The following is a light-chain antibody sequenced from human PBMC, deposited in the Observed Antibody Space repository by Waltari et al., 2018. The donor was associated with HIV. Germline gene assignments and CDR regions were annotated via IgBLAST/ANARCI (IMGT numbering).Light chain of an antibody. Sequence: EILMTQSPATLSVSPGEEVTLSCRASQSISSNLAWYQQEPGQAPRVLIYGAATRAADFPARFTGSGAGTEFTLTISNVQAEDFAIYYCQQFHNWPRTFGQGTKVEIK. CDR3: QQFHNWPRT. V-gene: IGKV3-15*01. CDR1: QSISSN. CDR2: GAA. J-gene: IGKJ1*01.